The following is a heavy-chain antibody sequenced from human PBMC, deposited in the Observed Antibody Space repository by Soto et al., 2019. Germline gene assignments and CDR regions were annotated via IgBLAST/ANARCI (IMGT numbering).Heavy chain of an antibody. J-gene: IGHJ5*02. CDR1: GGSISSSSYY. D-gene: IGHD2-2*01. CDR3: GGMVPAADPGWFDP. Sequence: SETLSLTCTVSGGSISSSSYYWGWIRQPPGKGLEWIGSIYYSGSTYYNPSLKSRVTISVDTSKNQFSLKLSSVTAADTAVYYCGGMVPAADPGWFDPWGQGTLVTVSS. CDR2: IYYSGST. V-gene: IGHV4-39*01.